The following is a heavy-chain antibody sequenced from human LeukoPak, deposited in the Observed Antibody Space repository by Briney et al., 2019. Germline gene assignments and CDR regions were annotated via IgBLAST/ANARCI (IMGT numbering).Heavy chain of an antibody. D-gene: IGHD3-22*01. J-gene: IGHJ4*02. CDR1: GFAFSNYG. CDR3: ARGNLYYDSSGFDY. Sequence: GGSLRLSCAASGFAFSNYGMNWVRQAPGKGLEWVSSISTSSSYIYYADSVKGRFTISRDNAKKSLYVQMNSLRAEDTAVYYCARGNLYYDSSGFDYWGQGTLVTVSS. CDR2: ISTSSSYI. V-gene: IGHV3-21*01.